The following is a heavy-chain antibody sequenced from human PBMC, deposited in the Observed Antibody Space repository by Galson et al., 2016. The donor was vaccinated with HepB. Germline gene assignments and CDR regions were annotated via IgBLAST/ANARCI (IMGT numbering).Heavy chain of an antibody. D-gene: IGHD6-13*01. V-gene: IGHV1-2*04. J-gene: IGHJ6*02. CDR1: GYTFTGYY. Sequence: SVKVSCKASGYTFTGYYMHWVRQAPGQGLEWMGWINPNTGDTNYGQKFQGWVTMTMDTSINTAYMELSRLKSDDTAVYYCAREGGYSSSSGYFYYGMDVWGQGTTVTVAS. CDR3: AREGGYSSSSGYFYYGMDV. CDR2: INPNTGDT.